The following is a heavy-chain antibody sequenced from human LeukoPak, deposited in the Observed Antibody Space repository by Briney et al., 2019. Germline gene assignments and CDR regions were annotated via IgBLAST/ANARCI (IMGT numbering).Heavy chain of an antibody. CDR2: ISYDGSNK. D-gene: IGHD3-22*01. J-gene: IGHJ3*02. CDR1: RFTFSSYA. V-gene: IGHV3-30-3*01. Sequence: GGSLRLSCAASRFTFSSYAMHWVRQAPGKGLEWVAVISYDGSNKYYADSVKGRFTISRDNSKNTLYLQMNSLRAEDTAVYYCAGGMYYYDSNVGAFDIWGQGTMVTVSS. CDR3: AGGMYYYDSNVGAFDI.